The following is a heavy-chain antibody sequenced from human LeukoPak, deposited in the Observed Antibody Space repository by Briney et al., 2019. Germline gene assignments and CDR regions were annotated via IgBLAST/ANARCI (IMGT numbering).Heavy chain of an antibody. V-gene: IGHV4-39*07. D-gene: IGHD2-15*01. CDR3: ARDRRIVVVAPFYYFDY. CDR2: IYYSGTT. Sequence: SETLSLTCIVSGGPISSSYYYWGWIRQPPGKGREWIGNIYYSGTTYYNPSLKSRVTISVDTSKNQFSLKLSSVTAADTAVYYCARDRRIVVVAPFYYFDYWGQGTPVTVSS. CDR1: GGPISSSYYY. J-gene: IGHJ4*02.